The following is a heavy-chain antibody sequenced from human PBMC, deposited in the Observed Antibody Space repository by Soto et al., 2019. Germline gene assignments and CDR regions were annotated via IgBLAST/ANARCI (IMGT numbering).Heavy chain of an antibody. CDR2: ISSGGGST. CDR3: AKGYSGYDNFDY. CDR1: GFTFSSYA. D-gene: IGHD5-12*01. V-gene: IGHV3-23*01. Sequence: PGGSLRLSCAASGFTFSSYAMSWVRQAPGKGLEWVSVISSGGGSTYYADSVKGRFTISRDKSKNTLYLQMNSLRAEDTGVYYCAKGYSGYDNFDYWGQGTLVTVSS. J-gene: IGHJ4*02.